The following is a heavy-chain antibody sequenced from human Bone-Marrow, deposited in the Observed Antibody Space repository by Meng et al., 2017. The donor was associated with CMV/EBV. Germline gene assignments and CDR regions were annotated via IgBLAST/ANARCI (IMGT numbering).Heavy chain of an antibody. CDR1: GFTVSSNY. CDR3: AKSLATYCADY. J-gene: IGHJ4*02. CDR2: IYSGGST. Sequence: GESLKISCAASGFTVSSNYMSWVRQAPGKGLEWVSVIYSGGSTYYADSVKGRFTISRDNAKNSLYLQMNSLRAEDTAVYYCAKSLATYCADYWGQGTLVNVSS. D-gene: IGHD2-21*01. V-gene: IGHV3-66*01.